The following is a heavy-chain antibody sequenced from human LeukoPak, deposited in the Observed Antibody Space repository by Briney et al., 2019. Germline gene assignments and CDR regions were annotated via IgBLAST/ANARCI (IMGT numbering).Heavy chain of an antibody. J-gene: IGHJ4*02. D-gene: IGHD1-26*01. Sequence: ASVKVSCTTSGYTFSSHDINWVRQATGQGLEWMGWMNPKNNITGYAQKFQGRVTMTRNTSINTAYMELSSLTSEDTAVYYCARGNTGSYLPYPDYWGQGTLVTVSS. CDR1: GYTFSSHD. V-gene: IGHV1-8*01. CDR2: MNPKNNIT. CDR3: ARGNTGSYLPYPDY.